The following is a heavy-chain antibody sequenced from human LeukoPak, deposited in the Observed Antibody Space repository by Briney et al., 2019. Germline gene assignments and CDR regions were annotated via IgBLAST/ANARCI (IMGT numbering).Heavy chain of an antibody. CDR3: ARDFGTVTTLGTRYYYYYYGMDV. Sequence: SETLSLTCTVSGGSISSYYWSWIRQPPGKGLEWIGYIYYSGSTNYNPSLKSRVTISVDTSKNQFSLKLSSVTAADTAVYYCARDFGTVTTLGTRYYYYYYGMDVWGQGTTVTVSS. CDR1: GGSISSYY. CDR2: IYYSGST. D-gene: IGHD4-17*01. J-gene: IGHJ6*02. V-gene: IGHV4-59*01.